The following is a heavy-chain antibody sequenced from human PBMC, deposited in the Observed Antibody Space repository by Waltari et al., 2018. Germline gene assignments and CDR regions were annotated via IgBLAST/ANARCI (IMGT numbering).Heavy chain of an antibody. D-gene: IGHD6-19*01. CDR1: GYSFTSYW. CDR3: ARHLKGIAVADDWYFDL. V-gene: IGHV5-51*01. Sequence: EVQLVQSGAEVKKPGESLKLSCKGSGYSFTSYWIGWVRPMPGKGLEWMGIIYPGDSDTRYSPSFQGQVTISADKSISTAYLQWSSLKASDTAMYYCARHLKGIAVADDWYFDLWGRGTLVTVSS. J-gene: IGHJ2*01. CDR2: IYPGDSDT.